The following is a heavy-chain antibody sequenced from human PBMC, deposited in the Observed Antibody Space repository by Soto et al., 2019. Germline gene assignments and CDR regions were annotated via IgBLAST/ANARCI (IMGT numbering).Heavy chain of an antibody. CDR2: IIPIFGTA. J-gene: IGHJ4*02. V-gene: IGHV1-69*13. D-gene: IGHD6-25*01. CDR3: ARGSQEIGGPFDY. CDR1: GYTFTGYG. Sequence: GASVKVSCKASGYTFTGYGISWVRQAPGQGLEWMGGIIPIFGTANYAQKFQGRVTITADESTSTAYMELSSLRSEDTAVYYCARGSQEIGGPFDYWGQGTLVTVSS.